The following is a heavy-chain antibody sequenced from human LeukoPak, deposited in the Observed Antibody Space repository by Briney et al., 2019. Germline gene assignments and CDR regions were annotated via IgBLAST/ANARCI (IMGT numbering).Heavy chain of an antibody. CDR3: ARQNDFRLDY. Sequence: GESLKTSGKGSGYTFSSYWIGWVRQMPGKGLEWMGIIYPGDSDTRYSPSLQGQVTISVDTSIGTAYLQWSSLKASDTAIYYCARQNDFRLDYWGQGTLITVSS. CDR2: IYPGDSDT. J-gene: IGHJ4*02. D-gene: IGHD3-3*01. CDR1: GYTFSSYW. V-gene: IGHV5-51*01.